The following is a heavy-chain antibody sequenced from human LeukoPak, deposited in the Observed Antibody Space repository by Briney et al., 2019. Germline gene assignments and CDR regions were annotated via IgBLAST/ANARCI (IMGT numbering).Heavy chain of an antibody. J-gene: IGHJ6*03. CDR2: IYYSGST. D-gene: IGHD2-15*01. CDR3: ASFYCSGGSCYQYFSYYYMDV. CDR1: GGSISSRSYY. V-gene: IGHV4-39*01. Sequence: SETLSLTCTVSGGSISSRSYYWGWIRQPPGKGLEWIGSIYYSGSTYYNPSLQSRVTIFVDTSKNQFSLKLNSVTAADTAVYYCASFYCSGGSCYQYFSYYYMDVWGKGTTVTISS.